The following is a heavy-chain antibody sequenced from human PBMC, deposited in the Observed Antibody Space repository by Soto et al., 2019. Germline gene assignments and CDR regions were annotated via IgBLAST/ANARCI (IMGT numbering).Heavy chain of an antibody. Sequence: TLSLTCTVSGGSISSSSYYWGWIRQPPGKGLEWIGSIYYSGSTYYNPSLKSRVTISVDTSKNQFSLKLSSVTAADTAVYYCASTYGDYVDFDYWGQGTLVTVSS. D-gene: IGHD4-17*01. CDR2: IYYSGST. CDR1: GGSISSSSYY. J-gene: IGHJ4*02. CDR3: ASTYGDYVDFDY. V-gene: IGHV4-39*01.